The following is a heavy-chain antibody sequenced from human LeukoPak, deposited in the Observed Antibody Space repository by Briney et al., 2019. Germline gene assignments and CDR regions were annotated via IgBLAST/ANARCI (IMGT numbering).Heavy chain of an antibody. D-gene: IGHD3-10*01. CDR1: GYSFTSYW. CDR3: ARRGGLYGSGSYRFDP. Sequence: GESLKISCKGSGYSFTSYWIGWVRQMPGKGLEWMGIIYPGESDTRYSPSFQGQVTISADKSISTAYLQWSSLKASDTAMYYCARRGGLYGSGSYRFDPWGQGTLVTVSS. V-gene: IGHV5-51*01. CDR2: IYPGESDT. J-gene: IGHJ5*02.